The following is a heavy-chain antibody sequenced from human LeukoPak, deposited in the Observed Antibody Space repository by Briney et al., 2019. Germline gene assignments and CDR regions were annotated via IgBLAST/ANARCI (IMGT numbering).Heavy chain of an antibody. D-gene: IGHD1-26*01. V-gene: IGHV1-18*01. Sequence: ASVKVSCKASGYTFTSYGISWVRQAPGQGLEWMGWISAYNGNTNYAQKLQGRVTMTTDTSTSTAYMELRSLRSDDTAVYYCARQNEEVGARGEGWFDPWGQGTLVTVSS. J-gene: IGHJ5*02. CDR2: ISAYNGNT. CDR1: GYTFTSYG. CDR3: ARQNEEVGARGEGWFDP.